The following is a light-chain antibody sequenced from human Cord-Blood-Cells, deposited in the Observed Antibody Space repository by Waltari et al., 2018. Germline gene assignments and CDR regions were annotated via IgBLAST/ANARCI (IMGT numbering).Light chain of an antibody. J-gene: IGKJ5*01. CDR2: GAS. CDR1: QSVSSSY. V-gene: IGKV3-20*01. Sequence: EIVLTQSPGNLSLSPGARATLSCRASQSVSSSYLAWYQQNPGQAPRLLIYGASSRATGIPDRFSGSGSGTDFTLTISRLEPEDFAVYYCQQYGSSPRITFGQGTRLEIK. CDR3: QQYGSSPRIT.